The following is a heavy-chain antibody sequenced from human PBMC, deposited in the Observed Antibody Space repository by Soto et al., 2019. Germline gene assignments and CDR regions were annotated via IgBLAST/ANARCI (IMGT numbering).Heavy chain of an antibody. V-gene: IGHV4-59*01. CDR2: VFYSGAT. Sequence: QVQLQESGPGLVKPSETLSLTCAVSGGSISNYYWSWLRQPPGKELEWIGYVFYSGATNYNPSLKSRVTISIDTSKNQFSLKLSSVTAADTAVYSCAREMTTLGPFDYWGQGTLVTVSS. CDR1: GGSISNYY. D-gene: IGHD4-17*01. CDR3: AREMTTLGPFDY. J-gene: IGHJ4*02.